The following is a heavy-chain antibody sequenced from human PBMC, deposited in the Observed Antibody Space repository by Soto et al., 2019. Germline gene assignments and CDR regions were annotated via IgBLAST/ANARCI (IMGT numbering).Heavy chain of an antibody. CDR3: ARVARFLVYYYGMDV. D-gene: IGHD3-3*01. Sequence: ASVKVSCKASGGTFTSYAISWVRHTPGQGLEWMGGIIPIFGTANYAQKFQGRVTITADESTSTAYMELSSLRSEDTAVYYCARVARFLVYYYGMDVWGQGTTVTVSS. CDR2: IIPIFGTA. J-gene: IGHJ6*02. CDR1: GGTFTSYA. V-gene: IGHV1-69*13.